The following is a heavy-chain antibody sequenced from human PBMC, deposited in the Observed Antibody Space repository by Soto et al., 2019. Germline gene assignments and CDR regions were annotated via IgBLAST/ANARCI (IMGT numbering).Heavy chain of an antibody. CDR1: GGSLNIYH. CDR3: ARPTYCSISIFSGPLPS. Sequence: SETLSLTCAVYGGSLNIYHWTWIRQSPGKGLEWIGEINDRGNTKYNPSLKSRVTISVDTSKNQFSLKLTSVTAADTALYFCARPTYCSISIFSGPLPSGGKETLSPVSS. V-gene: IGHV4-34*01. D-gene: IGHD3-3*02. J-gene: IGHJ4*02. CDR2: INDRGNT.